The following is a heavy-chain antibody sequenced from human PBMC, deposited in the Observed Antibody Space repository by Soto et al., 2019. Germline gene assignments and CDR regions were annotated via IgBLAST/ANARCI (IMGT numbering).Heavy chain of an antibody. V-gene: IGHV3-21*06. CDR2: ISSSGSYI. D-gene: IGHD3-10*01. CDR3: ARSPMVRGVLDAFDI. CDR1: GFTFTYYT. J-gene: IGHJ3*02. Sequence: GGSLRLSCTASGFTFTYYTMNWVRQAPGKGLEWVSSISSSGSYIYYADSVKGRFIISRDNAKNSLYLQMNSLRAEDTAVYYCARSPMVRGVLDAFDIWGQGTMVTVSS.